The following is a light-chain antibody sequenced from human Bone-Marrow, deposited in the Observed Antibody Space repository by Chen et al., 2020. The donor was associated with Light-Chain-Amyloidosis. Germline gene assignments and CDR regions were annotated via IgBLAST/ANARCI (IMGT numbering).Light chain of an antibody. CDR2: ATS. J-gene: IGKJ2*01. CDR1: QSIKNH. CDR3: EQSYAIPPT. V-gene: IGKV1-39*01. Sequence: DIQMTQSPTSLSASVGDRVTITCRSSQSIKNHLNWYQQRPGEAPHVLSYATSSLQAGIPSRFSGSGSGTAFTLTSSSLQPEDFATYFCEQSYAIPPTFGQGTKLEI.